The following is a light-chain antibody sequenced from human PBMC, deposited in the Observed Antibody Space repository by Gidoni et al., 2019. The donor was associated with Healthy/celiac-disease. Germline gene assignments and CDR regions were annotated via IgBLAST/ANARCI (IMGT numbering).Light chain of an antibody. CDR3: QQYNSYPYT. J-gene: IGKJ2*01. Sequence: DIQMTQSPSTLSASVGDRVTITCRASQSISSWLAWYQQKPSRFSGSGSGTEFTLTISSLQPDDFATYYCQQYNSYPYTFGQGTKLEIK. V-gene: IGKV1-5*01. CDR1: QSISSW.